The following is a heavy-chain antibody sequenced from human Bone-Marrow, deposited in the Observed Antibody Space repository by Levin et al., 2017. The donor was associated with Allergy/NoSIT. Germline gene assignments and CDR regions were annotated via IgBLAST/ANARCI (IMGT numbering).Heavy chain of an antibody. Sequence: GGSLRLSCAASGFTFSSYSMNWVRQAPGKGLEWVSSISSSSSYIYYADSVKGRFTISRDNAKNSLYLQMNSLRAEDTAVYYCARDICSGGSCYFDWFDPWGQGTLVTVSS. D-gene: IGHD2-15*01. CDR1: GFTFSSYS. CDR3: ARDICSGGSCYFDWFDP. CDR2: ISSSSSYI. J-gene: IGHJ5*02. V-gene: IGHV3-21*01.